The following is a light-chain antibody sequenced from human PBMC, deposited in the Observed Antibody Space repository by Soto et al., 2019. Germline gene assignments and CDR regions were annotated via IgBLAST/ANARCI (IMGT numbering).Light chain of an antibody. V-gene: IGKV1-5*03. Sequence: DIQMTQSPSTLSASVGDRVTITCRASQSISTWLAWYQQEPGKAPKLLIHKASSLQSGVPRRFSGSGSGTDFTPTISSLHPDDFATYYCQQYNSYSPTFGQGTRVEIK. J-gene: IGKJ1*01. CDR2: KAS. CDR3: QQYNSYSPT. CDR1: QSISTW.